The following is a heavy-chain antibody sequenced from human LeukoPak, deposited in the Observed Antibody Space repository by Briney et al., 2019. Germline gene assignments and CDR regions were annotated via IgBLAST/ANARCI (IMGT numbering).Heavy chain of an antibody. J-gene: IGHJ6*02. CDR2: ISGGGDST. Sequence: PGGSLRLSCAASGFTFSGYGMSWVRQAPGKGLEWVSGISGGGDSTYYADSVKGRFTISRDNSKNTLYLQMNTLRAEDTAVYYCAKSSGYYPYYYSMDVWGPGTTVTVSS. CDR1: GFTFSGYG. D-gene: IGHD3-22*01. CDR3: AKSSGYYPYYYSMDV. V-gene: IGHV3-23*01.